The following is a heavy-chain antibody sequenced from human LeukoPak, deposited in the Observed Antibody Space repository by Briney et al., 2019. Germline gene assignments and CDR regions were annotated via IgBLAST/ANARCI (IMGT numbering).Heavy chain of an antibody. CDR1: GFTFSTYS. D-gene: IGHD3-10*01. J-gene: IGHJ4*02. V-gene: IGHV3-23*01. Sequence: GGSLRLSCAASGFTFSTYSMNWVRQAPGKGLEWVSAISGSGGSTYYADSVKGRFTISRDNSKNTLYLQMNSLRAEDTAVYYCAKGGFTMVRGAYYFDYWGQGTLVTVSS. CDR3: AKGGFTMVRGAYYFDY. CDR2: ISGSGGST.